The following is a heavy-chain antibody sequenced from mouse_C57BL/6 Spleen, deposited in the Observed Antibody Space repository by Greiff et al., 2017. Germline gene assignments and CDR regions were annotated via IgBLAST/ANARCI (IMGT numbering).Heavy chain of an antibody. CDR2: IWSGGST. J-gene: IGHJ1*03. D-gene: IGHD1-1*01. CDR3: ARNCYGSSYQYFDV. V-gene: IGHV2-2*01. CDR1: GFSLTSYG. Sequence: VQLQQSGPGLVQPSQSLSITCTVSGFSLTSYGVHWVRQSPGKGLEWLGVIWSGGSTDYNAAFISRLSISKDNSKSQVFFKMNSLQADDTAIYYCARNCYGSSYQYFDVWGTGTTVTVSS.